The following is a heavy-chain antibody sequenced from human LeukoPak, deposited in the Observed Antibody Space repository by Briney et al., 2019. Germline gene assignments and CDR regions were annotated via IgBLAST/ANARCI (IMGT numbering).Heavy chain of an antibody. CDR2: ISAYTGKT. V-gene: IGHV1-18*01. CDR1: GYTFTNYG. Sequence: GASVKVSCKASGYTFTNYGITWVRQASGQGIEWMGWISAYTGKTNSAQKLQGRVTMTTDTSTSTGYMELRSLRSDDTAVYYCARGDDYCSGGSCMIFDYWGQGTLVTVSS. J-gene: IGHJ4*02. CDR3: ARGDDYCSGGSCMIFDY. D-gene: IGHD2-15*01.